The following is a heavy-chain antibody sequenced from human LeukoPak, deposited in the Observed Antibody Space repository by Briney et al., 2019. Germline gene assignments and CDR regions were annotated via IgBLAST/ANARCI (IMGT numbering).Heavy chain of an antibody. V-gene: IGHV3-48*03. CDR2: ISTGGSTL. CDR1: GFTFSSYQ. J-gene: IGHJ4*02. D-gene: IGHD1-26*01. CDR3: ARVVSGSYFDF. Sequence: GGSLRLSCAASGFTFSSYQMNWVRQAPGKELEWVSYISTGGSTLYYADSVQGRFTISRDNAKNSLYLQMNSLRAADTAVYFCARVVSGSYFDFWGLGTLVTVSS.